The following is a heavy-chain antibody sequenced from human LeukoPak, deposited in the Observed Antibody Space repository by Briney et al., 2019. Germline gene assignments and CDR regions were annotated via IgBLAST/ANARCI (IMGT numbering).Heavy chain of an antibody. V-gene: IGHV3-48*02. CDR2: ISSSSNTI. J-gene: IGHJ6*02. CDR3: ARGLGYCTNGVCYGGWYYGMDV. CDR1: GFTFSSYS. D-gene: IGHD2-8*01. Sequence: PGGSLILSCAASGFTFSSYSMNWVRQAPGKGLEWVSYISSSSNTIYYADSVKGRFTISRDNAKNSLYLQMNSLTDEDTAVYYCARGLGYCTNGVCYGGWYYGMDVWGQGTTVTVSS.